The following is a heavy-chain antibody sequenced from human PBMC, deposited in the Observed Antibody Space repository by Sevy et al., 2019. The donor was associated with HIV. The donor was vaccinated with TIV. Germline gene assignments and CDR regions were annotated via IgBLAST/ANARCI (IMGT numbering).Heavy chain of an antibody. D-gene: IGHD5-12*01. V-gene: IGHV4-39*02. J-gene: IGHJ6*02. CDR1: GGSITSSNYY. CDR3: AREPGGYDYDYGMDV. Sequence: SESLSLTCSASGGSITSSNYYWGWIRQPPGKGLEWIGSVYYTGLTYDNPSLKSRVTISFDTSKNQFSLNLNSVTAADTAIYYCAREPGGYDYDYGMDVWGQGTTVTVSS. CDR2: VYYTGLT.